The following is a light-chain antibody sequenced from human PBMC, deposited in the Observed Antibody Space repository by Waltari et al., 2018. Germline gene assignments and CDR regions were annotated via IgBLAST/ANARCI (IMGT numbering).Light chain of an antibody. CDR1: QSVAGSY. CDR2: GAS. V-gene: IGKV3-20*01. Sequence: EIELTQPPGTLSLSPGERATLPCRASQSVAGSYLAWYQHKPGQVPRLLIYGASIRATGIPDRFSGSGSGTGFTLTISRLEPEDFAVYYCQQYGGSPYTFGQGTKLEIK. CDR3: QQYGGSPYT. J-gene: IGKJ2*01.